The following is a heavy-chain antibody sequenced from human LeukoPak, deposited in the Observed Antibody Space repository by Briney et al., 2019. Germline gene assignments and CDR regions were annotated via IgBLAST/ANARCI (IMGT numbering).Heavy chain of an antibody. V-gene: IGHV3-33*06. CDR3: AKDAQRGSDYSNSLEY. CDR2: IWSDGSNQ. Sequence: GGSLRLSCAASKFTFSHYGMHWVRQAPGKGLQWVAVIWSDGSNQYYADSVKGRFTISRDNSNNMVYLQMNSLRADDTGVYYCAKDAQRGSDYSNSLEYWGQGALVSVSS. J-gene: IGHJ4*02. CDR1: KFTFSHYG. D-gene: IGHD4-11*01.